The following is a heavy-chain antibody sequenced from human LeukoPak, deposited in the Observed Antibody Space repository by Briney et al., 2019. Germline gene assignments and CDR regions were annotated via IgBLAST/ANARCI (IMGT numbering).Heavy chain of an antibody. D-gene: IGHD3-3*01. CDR1: GGTFRGYY. Sequence: SESLTLTCAVSGGTFRGYYRSWIRQPPGKGLEWIGEVDYSGSTTYNADLKNRATIIADMSKKKTSLKQNNVTAADAAVYYCSGGVRSGYYFDPWGQGTLVTVSS. CDR3: SGGVRSGYYFDP. CDR2: VDYSGST. V-gene: IGHV4-34*01. J-gene: IGHJ5*02.